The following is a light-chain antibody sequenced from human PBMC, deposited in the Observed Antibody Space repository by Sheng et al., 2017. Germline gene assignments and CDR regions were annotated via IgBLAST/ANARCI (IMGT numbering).Light chain of an antibody. Sequence: DIQMTQSPSSLSASVGDRVTITCRASQGISNYLAWYQQKPGKVPKLLIYGASTLQSGVPSRFSGSGSETDFTLSISSLQPEDVATYFCQKYNSAPWTFGQGTRVEIK. CDR1: QGISNY. J-gene: IGKJ1*01. V-gene: IGKV1-27*01. CDR2: GAS. CDR3: QKYNSAPWT.